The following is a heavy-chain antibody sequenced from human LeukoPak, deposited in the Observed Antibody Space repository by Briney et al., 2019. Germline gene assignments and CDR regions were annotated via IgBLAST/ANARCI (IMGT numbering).Heavy chain of an antibody. CDR3: AKDLFSYYYYMDV. CDR1: GFTFSSYG. V-gene: IGHV3-30*02. J-gene: IGHJ6*03. Sequence: GGSLRLSCAASGFTFSSYGMHWVRQAPGKGLEWVAFIRYDGSNKYYADSVKGRFTISRDSSKNTLYLQMNSLRAEDTAVYYCAKDLFSYYYYMDVWGKGTTVTISS. CDR2: IRYDGSNK.